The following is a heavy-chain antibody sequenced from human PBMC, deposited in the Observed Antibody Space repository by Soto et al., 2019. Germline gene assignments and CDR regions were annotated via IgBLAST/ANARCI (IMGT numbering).Heavy chain of an antibody. J-gene: IGHJ6*02. V-gene: IGHV1-8*01. CDR1: GYTFTSYD. CDR2: MNPNSGNT. CDR3: ARGQGYYDILTGYYMSYYYGMDV. D-gene: IGHD3-9*01. Sequence: ASVKVSCKASGYTFTSYDINWVRQATGQGLEWMGWMNPNSGNTGYAQKFQGRVTMTRNTSISTAYMELSSLRSEDTAVYYCARGQGYYDILTGYYMSYYYGMDVWGQATKVTVSS.